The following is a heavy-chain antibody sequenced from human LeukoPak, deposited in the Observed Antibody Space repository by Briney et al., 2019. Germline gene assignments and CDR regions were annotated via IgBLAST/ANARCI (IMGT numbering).Heavy chain of an antibody. J-gene: IGHJ4*02. CDR3: AREQSAVAASFDY. CDR2: IKQDGSEK. D-gene: IGHD6-19*01. Sequence: PGGSLRLSCTASGFTFSSYWMTWVRQAPGKGLEWVANIKQDGSEKYYVDSVKGRFTISRDNAKNSLYLQMNSLRAEDTAVYYCAREQSAVAASFDYWGQGTLVTVSS. V-gene: IGHV3-7*01. CDR1: GFTFSSYW.